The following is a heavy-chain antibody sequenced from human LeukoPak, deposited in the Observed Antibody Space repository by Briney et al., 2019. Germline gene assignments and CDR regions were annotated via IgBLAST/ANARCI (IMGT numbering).Heavy chain of an antibody. V-gene: IGHV4-4*07. CDR1: GGSISSYY. CDR3: ARHNTIFGVLVPLDY. D-gene: IGHD3-3*01. J-gene: IGHJ4*02. CDR2: IYTSGST. Sequence: SETLSLTCTVSGGSISSYYWSWIRQPAGKGLEWIGRIYTSGSTNYNPSPKSRVTISIDKSKNHFSLNLSSVTAADTAVYYCARHNTIFGVLVPLDYWGRGTLVTVSS.